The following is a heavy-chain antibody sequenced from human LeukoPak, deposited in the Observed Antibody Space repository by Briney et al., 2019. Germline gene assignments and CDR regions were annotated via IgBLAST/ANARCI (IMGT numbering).Heavy chain of an antibody. Sequence: PSETLSLTRTVSGGSISSYYWSWIRQPPGKGLEWIGYIYYSGGTNYNPSLKSRVTISVDTSKNQLSLKLSSVTAADTAVYYCAREENAVFDYWGQGTLVTVSS. J-gene: IGHJ4*02. V-gene: IGHV4-59*01. CDR2: IYYSGGT. CDR1: GGSISSYY. D-gene: IGHD2-2*01. CDR3: AREENAVFDY.